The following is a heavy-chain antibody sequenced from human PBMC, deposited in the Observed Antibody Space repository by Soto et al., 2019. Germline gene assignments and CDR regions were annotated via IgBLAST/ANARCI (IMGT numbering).Heavy chain of an antibody. CDR2: LNGNGVAT. D-gene: IGHD2-8*01. Sequence: EVQLLESGGGSIQPGGSLRLSCAASGFTFSNYAMSWVRQAPGKGLEWVSALNGNGVATFYADSVKGRFTISRHNSKNTLYVQMNNLRDEDTAVYFCAKMRGSKMGDLCFDFWGRGTLVTVSS. V-gene: IGHV3-23*01. CDR1: GFTFSNYA. J-gene: IGHJ2*01. CDR3: AKMRGSKMGDLCFDF.